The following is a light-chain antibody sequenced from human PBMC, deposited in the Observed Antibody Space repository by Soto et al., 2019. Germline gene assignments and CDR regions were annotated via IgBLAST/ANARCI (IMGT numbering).Light chain of an antibody. CDR1: QSVSRY. J-gene: IGKJ5*01. CDR3: QQRSNWPIT. V-gene: IGKV3-11*01. Sequence: EIVLTQSPATLSLSPGEGATLSCRASQSVSRYLAWYQQKPGQAPRLLIYDATNRATGIPARFSGSGSGTDFTLPISSLEPEDFAVYYCQQRSNWPITFGQGTRLEIK. CDR2: DAT.